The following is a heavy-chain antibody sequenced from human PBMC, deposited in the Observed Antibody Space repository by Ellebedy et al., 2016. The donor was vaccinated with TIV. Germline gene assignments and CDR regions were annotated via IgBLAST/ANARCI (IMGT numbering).Heavy chain of an antibody. D-gene: IGHD6-19*01. V-gene: IGHV4-59*08. CDR2: IHSDGTT. CDR3: ARLNREAMAGSYGYHSMDV. CDR1: GDSISGYF. Sequence: MPSETLSLTCTVSGDSISGYFWSWIRQPPRMGLEWMGYIHSDGTTKYSPSLNSRLTLSVDTSKNQFSLRLDSVTAADTAVYYCARLNREAMAGSYGYHSMDVWGLGTTVSVSS. J-gene: IGHJ6*02.